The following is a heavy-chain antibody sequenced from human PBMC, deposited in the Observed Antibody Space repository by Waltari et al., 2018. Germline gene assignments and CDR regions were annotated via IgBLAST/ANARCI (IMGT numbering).Heavy chain of an antibody. CDR1: GFTFSSYS. CDR2: ISSRSSTI. Sequence: EVQLVESGGGLVQPGGSLRLSCAASGFTFSSYSMNWVRQAPGKGLEWVSYISSRSSTIYYADSVKGRFTISRDDSKNTLHLQMNSLRDEDTAIYYCARERRGYYAEYWGQGTLVTVSS. V-gene: IGHV3-48*02. J-gene: IGHJ4*02. CDR3: ARERRGYYAEY.